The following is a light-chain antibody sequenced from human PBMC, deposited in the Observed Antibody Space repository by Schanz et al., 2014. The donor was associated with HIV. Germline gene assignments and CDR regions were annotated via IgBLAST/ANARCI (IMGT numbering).Light chain of an antibody. Sequence: QSALTQPASVSGSPGQSITISCTGTSADVGSYDLVSWYQQHPGKAPKLLIYEGSKRPSGVSNRFSGSKSGNTASLTISGLQSEDEADYYCAAWDVNLNGPVFGGGTKVTVL. V-gene: IGLV2-14*02. CDR3: AAWDVNLNGPV. CDR2: EGS. J-gene: IGLJ2*01. CDR1: SADVGSYDL.